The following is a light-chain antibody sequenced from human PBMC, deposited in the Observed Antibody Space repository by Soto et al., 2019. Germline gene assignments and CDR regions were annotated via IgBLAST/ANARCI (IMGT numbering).Light chain of an antibody. Sequence: QSVLTQPPSASGTPGQRVTISCSGGSSNIGSNPVKWYLQVPGTAPKLLIYPYNQRPSGVPARLSESKSGTSASLAISGLQSEDEADYYCAAWDDSLNGWVFGGGTKLTVL. V-gene: IGLV1-44*01. CDR1: SSNIGSNP. CDR2: PYN. J-gene: IGLJ3*02. CDR3: AAWDDSLNGWV.